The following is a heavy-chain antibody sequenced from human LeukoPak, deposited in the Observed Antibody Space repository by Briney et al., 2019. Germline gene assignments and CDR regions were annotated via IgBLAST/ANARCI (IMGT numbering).Heavy chain of an antibody. J-gene: IGHJ4*02. D-gene: IGHD4-17*01. CDR1: GFIFSNCW. Sequence: GGSLRLSCETSGFIFSNCWMTWVRQAPGKGLEWVSSISSSSSYIYYADSVKGRFTISRDNAKNSLYLQMNSLRAEDTAVYYCARESGAHDYWGQGTLVTVSS. V-gene: IGHV3-21*04. CDR3: ARESGAHDY. CDR2: ISSSSSYI.